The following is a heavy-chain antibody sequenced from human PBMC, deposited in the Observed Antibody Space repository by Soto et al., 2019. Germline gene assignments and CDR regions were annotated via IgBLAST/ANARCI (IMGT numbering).Heavy chain of an antibody. CDR2: IIPIFGTA. D-gene: IGHD3-10*01. J-gene: IGHJ6*02. V-gene: IGHV1-69*13. CDR3: AGRFFHMDV. Sequence: SVKVSCKASGDSFLSYAISWVRQAPGQGLEWMGGIIPIFGTANYARKFQGRVTITADDSTSTAYMELSSLRSEDTAVYFCAGRFFHMDVWGQGTTVTVSS. CDR1: GDSFLSYA.